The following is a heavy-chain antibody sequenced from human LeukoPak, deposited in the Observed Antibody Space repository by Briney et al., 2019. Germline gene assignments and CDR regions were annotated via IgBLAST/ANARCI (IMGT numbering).Heavy chain of an antibody. CDR3: ARVGNYYGSGPMDY. CDR1: GFTFSSYA. CDR2: ISSNGGST. Sequence: GGSLRLSCAASGFTFSSYAMHWVRQAPGKGLEYVSAISSNGGSTYYANSVKGRFTISRDNSKNTLYLQMGSLRDEDMAVYYCARVGNYYGSGPMDYWGQGTLVTVSS. J-gene: IGHJ4*02. D-gene: IGHD3-10*01. V-gene: IGHV3-64*01.